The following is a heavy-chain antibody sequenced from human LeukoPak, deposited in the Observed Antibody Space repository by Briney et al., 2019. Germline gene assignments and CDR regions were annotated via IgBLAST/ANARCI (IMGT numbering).Heavy chain of an antibody. CDR3: ARIEGDNSLDY. J-gene: IGHJ4*02. CDR1: GGSISDYY. Sequence: SETLSLTCTVSGGSISDYYWTWIRQPPGKGLEWIAYIHSSGSTNYNPSLKSRVIISVDTSRSQLSLRLSSVTAADTAVYYCARIEGDNSLDYWGQGTLVTVSS. V-gene: IGHV4-59*01. CDR2: IHSSGST. D-gene: IGHD3-16*01.